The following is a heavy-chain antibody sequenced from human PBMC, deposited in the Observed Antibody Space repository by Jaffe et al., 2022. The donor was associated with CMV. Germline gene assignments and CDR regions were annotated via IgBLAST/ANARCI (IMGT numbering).Heavy chain of an antibody. Sequence: EVQLVESGGGLVKPGGSLRLSCAASGFTFSSYSMNWVRQAPGKGLEWVSSISSSSSYIYYADSVKGRFTISRDNAKNSLYLQMNSLRAEDTAVYYCARGVQAGLFGNWFDPWGQGTLVTVSS. D-gene: IGHD3-22*01. CDR2: ISSSSSYI. V-gene: IGHV3-21*01. CDR1: GFTFSSYS. CDR3: ARGVQAGLFGNWFDP. J-gene: IGHJ5*02.